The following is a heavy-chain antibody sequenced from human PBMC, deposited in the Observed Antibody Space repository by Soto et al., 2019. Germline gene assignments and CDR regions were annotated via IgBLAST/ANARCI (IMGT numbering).Heavy chain of an antibody. J-gene: IGHJ4*02. CDR3: VSWVSDHFDY. D-gene: IGHD3-16*01. Sequence: PGGSLRLSCAASGFAFSSSAMSWVRQAPGTGLEWVSTINLTGANTHYADSAKGRFTISRDNSRNTVDLQMNSLRAADTALYYCVSWVSDHFDYWGQGTPVTVSS. CDR1: GFAFSSSA. V-gene: IGHV3-23*01. CDR2: INLTGANT.